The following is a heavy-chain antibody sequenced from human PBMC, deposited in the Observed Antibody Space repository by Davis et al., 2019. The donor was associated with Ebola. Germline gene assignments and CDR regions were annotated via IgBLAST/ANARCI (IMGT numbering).Heavy chain of an antibody. V-gene: IGHV4-34*01. CDR1: GGSLSGHY. CDR2: INHSGDT. J-gene: IGHJ4*02. D-gene: IGHD1-1*01. CDR3: ARGDSMEAVLSVLQY. Sequence: GSLRLSCVVSGGSLSGHYWSWIRQPPGKGLEWIGEINHSGDTNYNPSLKSRVTISIATSKNEFSLSLTSVTAADTAVYYCARGDSMEAVLSVLQYWGQGILVTVSS.